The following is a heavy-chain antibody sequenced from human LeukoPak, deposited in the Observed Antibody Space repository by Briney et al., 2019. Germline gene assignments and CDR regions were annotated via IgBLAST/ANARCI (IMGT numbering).Heavy chain of an antibody. Sequence: ASVKVSCKADGSTFSIYGFIWVRQAPGQGLEWMGWISVYSGHTDYSQSFQGRLTLTTDTSTRTAYMELRSLRSDDTAVYYCASALNYDIFTGDHDSFDLWGQGTLVTVSS. CDR1: GSTFSIYG. CDR2: ISVYSGHT. CDR3: ASALNYDIFTGDHDSFDL. D-gene: IGHD3-9*01. J-gene: IGHJ3*01. V-gene: IGHV1-18*01.